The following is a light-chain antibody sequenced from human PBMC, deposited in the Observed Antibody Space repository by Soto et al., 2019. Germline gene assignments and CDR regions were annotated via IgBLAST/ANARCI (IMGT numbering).Light chain of an antibody. CDR2: KVS. V-gene: IGKV1-5*03. Sequence: DVQMTQSPSTLSASVGDKVTITCRASQSIRRTWWAWFQQRPGKAPNVLIYKVSTLASGVSSRFSGSGSGTEFHLTISSLQPDDFATYCCQQYAAQSPWTFDHG. J-gene: IGKJ1*01. CDR3: QQYAAQSPWT. CDR1: QSIRRTW.